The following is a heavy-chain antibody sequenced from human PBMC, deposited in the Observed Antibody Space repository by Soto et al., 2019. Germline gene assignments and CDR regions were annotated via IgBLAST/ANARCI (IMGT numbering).Heavy chain of an antibody. D-gene: IGHD1-1*01. CDR2: MSHRGGT. CDR3: ARVERGTATTVVDAFDI. V-gene: IGHV4-34*01. J-gene: IGHJ3*02. CDR1: GGFVSSGSYY. Sequence: QVQLQQWGAGLLKPSETLSLTCAVYGGFVSSGSYYWSWIRQPPGKGLEWVGEMSHRGGTHFNPSRKGRVTISVDTSKNKLSLKMSSVTAADTALYYCARVERGTATTVVDAFDIWGPGTMVTVSS.